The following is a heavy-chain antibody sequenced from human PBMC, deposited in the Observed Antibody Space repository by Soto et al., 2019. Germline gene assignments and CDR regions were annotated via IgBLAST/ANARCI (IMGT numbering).Heavy chain of an antibody. Sequence: EVQLLESGGGLVQPGGSLRLSCGGSGFTFNSYAMSWVRQAPGKGLEWVSAISGSGGTTYYANSVKGRFTISRDQSKDTQYLQMNSLRPEDTAIYYCTKDLHYGTGTNADSNLHNRGQGTLDTIAS. D-gene: IGHD3-10*01. CDR1: GFTFNSYA. CDR3: TKDLHYGTGTNADSNLHN. CDR2: ISGSGGTT. J-gene: IGHJ1*01. V-gene: IGHV3-23*01.